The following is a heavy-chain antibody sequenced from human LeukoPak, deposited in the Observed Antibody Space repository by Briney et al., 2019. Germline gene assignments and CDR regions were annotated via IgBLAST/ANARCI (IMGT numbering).Heavy chain of an antibody. Sequence: GGSLRLSCATSGFIFYNYAMNWVRQGPGKGLEWVSGISGSGGSTYYAVCVRGRFTISRDNSKNTLYLQINSLRAEDTAVYYCAKVDRRELGPYYFDYWGQGTLVTVSS. J-gene: IGHJ4*02. CDR1: GFIFYNYA. CDR3: AKVDRRELGPYYFDY. V-gene: IGHV3-23*01. D-gene: IGHD3-16*02. CDR2: ISGSGGST.